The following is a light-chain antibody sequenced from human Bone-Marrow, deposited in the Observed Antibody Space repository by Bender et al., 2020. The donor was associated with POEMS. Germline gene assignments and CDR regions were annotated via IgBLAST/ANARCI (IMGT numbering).Light chain of an antibody. Sequence: QSALTQPASVSGFPGQSITISCTGTSSDIGAYNYVCWYQQHPGKAPQLVIYDVTNRPSGVSDRFSASKSGNTASLTISGLQAEDEADYYCSSYTTSSALDWVFGGGTKLTVL. CDR3: SSYTTSSALDWV. CDR2: DVT. V-gene: IGLV2-14*03. CDR1: SSDIGAYNY. J-gene: IGLJ3*02.